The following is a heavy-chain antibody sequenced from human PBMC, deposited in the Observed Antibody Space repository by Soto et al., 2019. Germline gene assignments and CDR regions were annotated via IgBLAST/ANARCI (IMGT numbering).Heavy chain of an antibody. D-gene: IGHD1-26*01. CDR2: IIPILGIA. CDR1: GGTFSSYT. Sequence: QVQLVQSGAEVKKPGSSVKVSCKASGGTFSSYTISWMRQAPGQGLEWMGRIIPILGIANYAQKFQGRVTITADKSTSTAYMELSSLRSEDTAVYYCARTVGAGYLYYFDYWGQGTLVTVSS. CDR3: ARTVGAGYLYYFDY. V-gene: IGHV1-69*02. J-gene: IGHJ4*02.